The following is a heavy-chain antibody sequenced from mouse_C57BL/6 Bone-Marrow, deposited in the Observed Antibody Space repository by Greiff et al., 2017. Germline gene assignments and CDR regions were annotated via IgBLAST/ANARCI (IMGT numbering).Heavy chain of an antibody. CDR1: GYTFTTYP. Sequence: QVHLQQSGAELVKPGASVKMSCKASGYTFTTYPIEWMKQNHGKSLEWIGNFHPDNDDTKYNEKFQGKATLTAEKSSNTVYLQLSRLTSDDAAIYYCATGRKPFAYWGQGTTLTVS. CDR2: FHPDNDDT. D-gene: IGHD1-1*01. V-gene: IGHV1-47*01. CDR3: ATGRKPFAY. J-gene: IGHJ2*01.